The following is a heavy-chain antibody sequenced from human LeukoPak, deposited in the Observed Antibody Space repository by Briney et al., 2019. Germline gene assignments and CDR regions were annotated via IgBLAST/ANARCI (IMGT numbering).Heavy chain of an antibody. J-gene: IGHJ4*02. V-gene: IGHV4-59*08. D-gene: IGHD2-15*01. Sequence: SETLSLTCTVSGGSISSYYWSWIRQPPGKGLEWIGYIYYSGSTNYNPSLKSRVTISVDTSKNQFSLKLSSVTAADTAVYYCARRAVVAYFDYWGQGTLVTVSS. CDR3: ARRAVVAYFDY. CDR1: GGSISSYY. CDR2: IYYSGST.